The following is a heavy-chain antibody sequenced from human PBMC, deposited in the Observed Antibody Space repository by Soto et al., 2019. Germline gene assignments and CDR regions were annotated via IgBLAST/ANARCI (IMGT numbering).Heavy chain of an antibody. D-gene: IGHD2-21*02. CDR1: GFNLSSYG. CDR3: AKDRAVVVTANFPYYYYGMDV. J-gene: IGHJ6*02. CDR2: ISYDGSNK. V-gene: IGHV3-30*18. Sequence: LRLSCPASGFNLSSYGMHWVRQATGKGLEWVAVISYDGSNKYYADSVKGRFTISRDNSKNTLYLQMNSLRAEDTAVYYCAKDRAVVVTANFPYYYYGMDVWGQGTTVTVS.